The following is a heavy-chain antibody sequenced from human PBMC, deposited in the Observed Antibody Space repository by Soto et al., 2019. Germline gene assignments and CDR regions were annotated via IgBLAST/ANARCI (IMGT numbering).Heavy chain of an antibody. CDR3: ARGVGDDSSSNRFDP. J-gene: IGHJ5*02. V-gene: IGHV4-34*04. CDR2: INHRGSA. Sequence: QVQLQQWGAGLLKPSETLSLTCAVYGGSFSGYYWSWIRQFPGKGLEWIGEINHRGSANHNPTLKSRPTISVDTSKNQISLELKSVTAADTAVYYCARGVGDDSSSNRFDPWGQGTLVIVSS. CDR1: GGSFSGYY. D-gene: IGHD3-22*01.